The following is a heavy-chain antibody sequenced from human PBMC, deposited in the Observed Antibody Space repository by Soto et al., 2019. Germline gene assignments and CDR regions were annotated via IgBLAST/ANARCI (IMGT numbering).Heavy chain of an antibody. CDR1: GFTFSSYG. V-gene: IGHV3-30*18. D-gene: IGHD1-20*01. CDR2: ISYDGSNK. J-gene: IGHJ5*02. CDR3: AKVVTGNIGNWFDP. Sequence: PGLSLRLSCAASGFTFSSYGMHWVRQAPGKGLGWVAVISYDGSNKYYADSVKGRFTISXXXXXXTXYXQXXXLRAXDTAVYYCAKVVTGNIGNWFDPWGQGTLVTVSS.